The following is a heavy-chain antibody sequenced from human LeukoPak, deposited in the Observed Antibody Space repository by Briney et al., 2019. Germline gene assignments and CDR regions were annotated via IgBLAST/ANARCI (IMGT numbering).Heavy chain of an antibody. CDR1: GDSVSSNSAA. CDR2: TYYRSKWFF. Sequence: SQTLSLTCAISGDSVSSNSAAWNWIRQSPSRGLEWLGRTYYRSKWFFDYAVSVKSRITINPDTSKNQFSLQLNSVTPEDTAVYYCARTQPAGVGNWFDPWGQVTLVTVSS. J-gene: IGHJ5*02. V-gene: IGHV6-1*01. CDR3: ARTQPAGVGNWFDP. D-gene: IGHD2-2*01.